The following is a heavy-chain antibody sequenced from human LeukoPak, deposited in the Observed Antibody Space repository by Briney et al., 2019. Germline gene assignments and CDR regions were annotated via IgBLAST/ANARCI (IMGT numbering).Heavy chain of an antibody. CDR2: INHSGST. V-gene: IGHV4-34*01. Sequence: SETLSLTCAVYGGSFSGYYWSWIPQPPGKGLEWIGEINHSGSTNYNPSLKSRVTISVDTSKNQFSLKLSSVTAADTAVYYCARGQTTVTTRWFDPWGQGTLVTVSS. J-gene: IGHJ5*02. CDR1: GGSFSGYY. CDR3: ARGQTTVTTRWFDP. D-gene: IGHD4-17*01.